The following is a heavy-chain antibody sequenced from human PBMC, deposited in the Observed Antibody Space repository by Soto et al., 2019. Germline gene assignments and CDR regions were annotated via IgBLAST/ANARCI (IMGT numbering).Heavy chain of an antibody. CDR1: GGTFSSYA. V-gene: IGHV1-69*13. D-gene: IGHD2-2*01. CDR2: IIPIFGTA. J-gene: IGHJ5*02. CDR3: AREGAASSTKLNWFDT. Sequence: SVKVSCKASGGTFSSYAISWVRQAPGQGLEWMGGIIPIFGTANYAQKFQGRVTITADESTSTAYMELSSLRSEDTAVYYCAREGAASSTKLNWFDTWGQGTLVTVSS.